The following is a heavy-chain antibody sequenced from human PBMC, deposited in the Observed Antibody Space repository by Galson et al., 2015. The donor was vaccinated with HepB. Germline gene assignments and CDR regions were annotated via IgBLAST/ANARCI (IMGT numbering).Heavy chain of an antibody. D-gene: IGHD5-12*01. CDR2: VSPYNGDA. Sequence: SVKVSCKASSYTFTDYTINWVRQAPGQGLEWMGWVSPYNGDAKYAQKFQDRVTMTRDTSTSTAYMELSSLIIGDTAIYYCARGGMATRGGPTFGYWGQGTLVTVSS. J-gene: IGHJ4*02. V-gene: IGHV1-18*01. CDR3: ARGGMATRGGPTFGY. CDR1: SYTFTDYT.